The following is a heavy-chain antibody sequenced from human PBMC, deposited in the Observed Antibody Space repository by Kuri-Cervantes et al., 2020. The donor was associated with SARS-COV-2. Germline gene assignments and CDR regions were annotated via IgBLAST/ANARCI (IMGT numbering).Heavy chain of an antibody. V-gene: IGHV4-34*01. Sequence: SEILSPTCVVHGGSFSGYYWGWIRQPPGKGMGWIGEINHSGSTNTNPPLKSRVTISVDTSKTQSSLKLSSVTAADTAVYYCARDRSRAYYYDSSGFGAWGQETLVTVSS. J-gene: IGHJ5*02. D-gene: IGHD3-22*01. CDR2: INHSGST. CDR1: GGSFSGYY. CDR3: ARDRSRAYYYDSSGFGA.